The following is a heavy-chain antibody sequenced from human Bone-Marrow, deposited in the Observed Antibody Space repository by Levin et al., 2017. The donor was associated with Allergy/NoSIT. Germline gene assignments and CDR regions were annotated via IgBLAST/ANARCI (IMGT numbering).Heavy chain of an antibody. J-gene: IGHJ5*02. CDR3: ARKRCSSWYLWFDP. Sequence: GGSLRLSCAASGFTFSSYSMNWVRQAPGKGLEWISYISSSSNTMYYADSVKGRFTISRDNAKNSLFLQMSSLRAEDTAVYYCARKRCSSWYLWFDPWGQGTLVTVSS. CDR1: GFTFSSYS. V-gene: IGHV3-48*04. CDR2: ISSSSNTM. D-gene: IGHD6-13*01.